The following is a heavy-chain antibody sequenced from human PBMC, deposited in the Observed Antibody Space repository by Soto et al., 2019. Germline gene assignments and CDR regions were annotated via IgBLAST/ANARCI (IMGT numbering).Heavy chain of an antibody. V-gene: IGHV1-18*01. Sequence: ASVKVSCKASGYTFTSYGISWVRQAPGQGLEWMGWISAYNGNTNYAQKLQGRVTMTTDTSTSTAYMELRSLRSDDTAVYYCARVPMITFGGVIVSKGPFDYGGQGTLVTVS. J-gene: IGHJ4*02. CDR3: ARVPMITFGGVIVSKGPFDY. CDR1: GYTFTSYG. CDR2: ISAYNGNT. D-gene: IGHD3-16*02.